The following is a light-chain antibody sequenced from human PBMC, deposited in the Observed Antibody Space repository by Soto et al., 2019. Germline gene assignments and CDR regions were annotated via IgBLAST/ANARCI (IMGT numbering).Light chain of an antibody. CDR1: QSVSSY. CDR2: DAS. J-gene: IGKJ1*01. Sequence: EIVLTQSPATLSLSPGERATLSCRASQSVSSYLAWYQQKPGQAPRLLIYDASNRATGIPARFSGSGSGTDFTLTISSLEPEDFAVYYCQQRSNWPLVWTFGQGTKVEIK. V-gene: IGKV3-11*01. CDR3: QQRSNWPLVWT.